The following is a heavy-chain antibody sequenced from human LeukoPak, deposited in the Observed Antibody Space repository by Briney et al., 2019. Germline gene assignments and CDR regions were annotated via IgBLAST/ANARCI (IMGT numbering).Heavy chain of an antibody. CDR1: GYTFTSYD. V-gene: IGHV1-8*01. Sequence: ASVKVSCKGSGYTFTSYDIHWVRQATGQGLDWMGWMNPNSGNTGYAQKFQGRVTMTRNTSISTAYMELSSLRSEDTAVYYCARGPVYRIAAAGINWFYPWGQGTLVTVSS. J-gene: IGHJ5*02. D-gene: IGHD6-13*01. CDR2: MNPNSGNT. CDR3: ARGPVYRIAAAGINWFYP.